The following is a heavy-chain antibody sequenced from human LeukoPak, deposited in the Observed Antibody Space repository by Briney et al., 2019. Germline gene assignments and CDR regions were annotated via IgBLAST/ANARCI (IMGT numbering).Heavy chain of an antibody. D-gene: IGHD1-26*01. CDR3: ARVVGAKWRAFDY. V-gene: IGHV3-23*01. Sequence: GGSLRLSCAASGFTFNNYAMSWVRQAPGKGLEWVSTFSGSGASTYYADSVKGRFTVSRDNSKNTLFLQMNSLRAEDTAVYYCARVVGAKWRAFDYWGQGTLVTVSS. CDR1: GFTFNNYA. CDR2: FSGSGAST. J-gene: IGHJ4*02.